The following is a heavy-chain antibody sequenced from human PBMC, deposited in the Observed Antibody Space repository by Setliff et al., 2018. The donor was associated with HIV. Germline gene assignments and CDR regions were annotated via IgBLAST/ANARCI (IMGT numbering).Heavy chain of an antibody. CDR3: ARPAYYYDSSGYYYVGAFDI. CDR1: GGSISNYY. J-gene: IGHJ3*02. V-gene: IGHV4-59*01. D-gene: IGHD3-22*01. Sequence: SETLSLTCTVSGGSISNYYWSWIRQPPGKGLEWIGYIYYSGSTNYNPSLKSRVTISVDTSKNQFSLKLTSLTAADTAVFYCARPAYYYDSSGYYYVGAFDIWGQGTMVTVS. CDR2: IYYSGST.